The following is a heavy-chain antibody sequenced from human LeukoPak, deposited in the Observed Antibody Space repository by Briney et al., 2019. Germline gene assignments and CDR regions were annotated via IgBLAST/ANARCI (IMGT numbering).Heavy chain of an antibody. CDR3: ARADASGWPKGWFDP. D-gene: IGHD6-19*01. V-gene: IGHV4-59*01. Sequence: SETLSLTCTVSGGSISSYYWSWIRQPPGKGLEWIGYINYRGSTNYNPPLKRRVTISVDTSKIQFALKLNSVTAADTATYYCARADASGWPKGWFDPWGQGTLVTVSS. CDR1: GGSISSYY. J-gene: IGHJ5*02. CDR2: INYRGST.